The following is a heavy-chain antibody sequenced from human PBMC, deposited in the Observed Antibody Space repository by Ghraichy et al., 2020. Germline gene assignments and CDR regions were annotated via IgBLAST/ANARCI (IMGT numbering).Heavy chain of an antibody. V-gene: IGHV3-23*01. CDR1: GFNFSSYA. CDR3: AKGRDGYNYEVADAFDI. J-gene: IGHJ3*02. CDR2: ISGSGSST. D-gene: IGHD5-24*01. Sequence: GGSLRLSCAASGFNFSSYAMNWVRQAPGKGLEWVSGISGSGSSTYYADSVKGRFTISRDNSKNTLYLQMNSLRAEDTAVYYCAKGRDGYNYEVADAFDIWGQGTMVIVSS.